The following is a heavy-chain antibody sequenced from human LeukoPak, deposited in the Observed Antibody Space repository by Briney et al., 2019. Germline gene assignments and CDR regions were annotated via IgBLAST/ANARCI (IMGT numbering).Heavy chain of an antibody. CDR2: IYYSGST. Sequence: SETLSLTCTVSGGSISSSSYYWGWIRQPPGKGLEWIGSIYYSGSTYYNPSLKSRVTISVDTSKNQFSLKLSSVTAADTAVYYCARDGTSLNLAEFDYWGQGILVTVSS. D-gene: IGHD1-1*01. J-gene: IGHJ4*02. V-gene: IGHV4-39*07. CDR1: GGSISSSSYY. CDR3: ARDGTSLNLAEFDY.